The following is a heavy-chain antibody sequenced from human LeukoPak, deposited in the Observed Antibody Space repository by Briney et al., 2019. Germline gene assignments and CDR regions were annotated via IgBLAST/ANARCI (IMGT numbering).Heavy chain of an antibody. V-gene: IGHV1-69*05. CDR1: GGTFRTHA. D-gene: IGHD3-10*01. CDR3: ASANSGSPAFSYMDV. Sequence: ASVKVSCKASGGTFRTHAISWVRQAPGQGLEWIGGIIPIFGTPTYAQRFQGRATITTDDSTSTAYMELGSLRSDDTAVYYCASANSGSPAFSYMDVWGKGTTVTVSS. J-gene: IGHJ6*03. CDR2: IIPIFGTP.